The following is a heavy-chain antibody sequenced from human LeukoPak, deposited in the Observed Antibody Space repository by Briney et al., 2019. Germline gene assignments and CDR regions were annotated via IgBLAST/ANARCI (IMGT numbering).Heavy chain of an antibody. V-gene: IGHV1-8*01. Sequence: GASVKVSCKASGYTFTSYDINWVRQATGQGLEWMGWMNPNSGNTGYAQKFQGRVTMTRNTSISTAYMELSSLRSEDTAVYYCARASRPYYYDPRLYRFDPWGQGTLVTVSS. D-gene: IGHD3-22*01. CDR3: ARASRPYYYDPRLYRFDP. CDR2: MNPNSGNT. CDR1: GYTFTSYD. J-gene: IGHJ5*02.